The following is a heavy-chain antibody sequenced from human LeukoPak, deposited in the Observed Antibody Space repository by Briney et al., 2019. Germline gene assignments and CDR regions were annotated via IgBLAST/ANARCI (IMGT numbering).Heavy chain of an antibody. J-gene: IGHJ3*02. V-gene: IGHV3-30-3*01. D-gene: IGHD2-2*01. CDR1: EFTFSSRA. CDR2: ISSDGNKK. CDR3: AKTQDCSSTDCYRAFDI. Sequence: GGSLRLSRAASEFTFSSRAMDWVRQAPGKGLEWVALISSDGNKKDYADSVKGRFTISRDNSNNTLYLQMNSLRTDDTAVYFCAKTQDCSSTDCYRAFDIWGQGTMVTVSS.